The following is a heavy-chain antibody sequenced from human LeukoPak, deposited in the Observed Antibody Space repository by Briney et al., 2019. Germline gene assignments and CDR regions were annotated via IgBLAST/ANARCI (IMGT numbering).Heavy chain of an antibody. J-gene: IGHJ4*02. D-gene: IGHD2-15*01. Sequence: GGSLRLSCAASGFTFRTYWMSWVGQAPGKGREGVANIPQDGNEKYYVDSVKGRFTISRDNAKNSLYLQMNSLRAEDTAVYYCARGDKFSGDYWGQGTLVTVSS. CDR3: ARGDKFSGDY. CDR2: IPQDGNEK. CDR1: GFTFRTYW. V-gene: IGHV3-7*04.